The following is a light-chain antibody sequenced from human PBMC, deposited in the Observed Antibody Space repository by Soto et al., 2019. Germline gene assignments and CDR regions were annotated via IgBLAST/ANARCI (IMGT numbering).Light chain of an antibody. CDR1: SNDVGNGYDS. J-gene: IGLJ1*01. V-gene: IGLV2-8*01. Sequence: SALTQPASVSGSPGQSITISCTGTSNDVGNGYDSVSWYQHHPGKAPKLIIYEVSKRPSGVPDRFSGSKSGNTASLTVSGLQPEDEADYYCSSYAGSNKSVFGTGTKLTVL. CDR2: EVS. CDR3: SSYAGSNKSV.